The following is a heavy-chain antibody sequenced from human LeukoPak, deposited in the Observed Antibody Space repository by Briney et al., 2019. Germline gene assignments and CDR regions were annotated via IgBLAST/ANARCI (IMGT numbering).Heavy chain of an antibody. J-gene: IGHJ3*02. CDR3: AREGGDYDSSGYLNAFDI. CDR1: GFTFGDYA. CDR2: IKQDGSEK. Sequence: GGSLRLSCIASGFTFGDYAISWFRQAPGKGLEWVANIKQDGSEKYYVDSVKGRFTISRDNAKNSLYLQMNSLRAEDTAVYYCAREGGDYDSSGYLNAFDIWGQGTMVTVSS. D-gene: IGHD3-22*01. V-gene: IGHV3-7*01.